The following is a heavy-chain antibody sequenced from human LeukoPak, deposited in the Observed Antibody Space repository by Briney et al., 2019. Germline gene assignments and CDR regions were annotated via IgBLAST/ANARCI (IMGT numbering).Heavy chain of an antibody. CDR1: GFTFSNAW. J-gene: IGHJ4*02. CDR3: TTSALWFGELLVDY. D-gene: IGHD3-10*01. V-gene: IGHV3-15*01. Sequence: GGSLRLSCAASGFTFSNAWMSWVRQAPGKGLEWVGRVKIKTDGGTTDYAAPVKGRFTISRDDSKNTLYLQMNSLKTEDTAVYYCTTSALWFGELLVDYWGQGTLVTVSS. CDR2: VKIKTDGGTT.